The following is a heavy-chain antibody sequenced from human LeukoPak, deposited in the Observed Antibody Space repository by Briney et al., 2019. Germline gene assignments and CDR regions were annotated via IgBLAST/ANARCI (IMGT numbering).Heavy chain of an antibody. CDR3: ARESRTVYYYYGMDV. J-gene: IGHJ6*02. V-gene: IGHV3-21*01. Sequence: GGSLRLSCAASGFAFTSYTMNWVRQAPGKGLEWVSSISSSNSDISYADSVKGRFTISRDNAKNSLYLQMNSRRAEDTAVYYCARESRTVYYYYGMDVWGQGTTVTVSS. CDR1: GFAFTSYT. CDR2: ISSSNSDI.